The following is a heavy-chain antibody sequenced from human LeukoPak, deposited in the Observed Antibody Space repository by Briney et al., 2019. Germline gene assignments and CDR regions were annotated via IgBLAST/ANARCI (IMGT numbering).Heavy chain of an antibody. CDR3: ARPVEMSAYFQF. Sequence: GSLRLSCAASGFTISSYTMNWVRQSPGKGLEWIGSIYYTGSTHNNPSLKSRVTLSVDPSKNQFSLRLSSVAAADTAVYFCARPVEMSAYFQFWGQGTLVSVSS. J-gene: IGHJ1*01. V-gene: IGHV4-59*05. CDR1: GFTISSYT. CDR2: IYYTGST. D-gene: IGHD5-24*01.